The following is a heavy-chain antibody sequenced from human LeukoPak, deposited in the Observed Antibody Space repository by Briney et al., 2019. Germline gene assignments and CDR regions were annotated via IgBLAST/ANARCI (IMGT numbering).Heavy chain of an antibody. D-gene: IGHD3-10*01. Sequence: GGSLRLSCAASGFTFSSYAISWVRQAPGKGLEWVSAIRGSGGSTYYTDSVKGRFTISRDNSKNTLYLQMNSLRAEDTAVYYCAKGYYFFGYWGQGTLVTVSS. J-gene: IGHJ4*02. V-gene: IGHV3-23*01. CDR2: IRGSGGST. CDR3: AKGYYFFGY. CDR1: GFTFSSYA.